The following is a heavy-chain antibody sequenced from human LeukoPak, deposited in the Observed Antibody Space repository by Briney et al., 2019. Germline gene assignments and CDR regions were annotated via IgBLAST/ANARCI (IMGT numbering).Heavy chain of an antibody. Sequence: SLSLSCAASGFTFDNYAMNWVRQVPGKGLEWISLISWNSGTIGYADSVKGRFTISRDNANNFLYLQMNSLRAEDTALYYCARAYKDRSLAGKKEFFQHWGQGTLVTVSS. V-gene: IGHV3-9*01. CDR1: GFTFDNYA. CDR3: ARAYKDRSLAGKKEFFQH. D-gene: IGHD6-19*01. J-gene: IGHJ1*01. CDR2: ISWNSGTI.